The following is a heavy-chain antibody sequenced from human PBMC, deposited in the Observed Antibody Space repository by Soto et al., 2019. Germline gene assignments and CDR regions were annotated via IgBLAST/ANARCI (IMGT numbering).Heavy chain of an antibody. D-gene: IGHD3-22*01. CDR3: AKTYYDSSGYYDAFDI. CDR1: GGSISSGGYY. Sequence: ASETLSLTCTVSGGSISSGGYYWSWIRQHPGKGLEWIGYIYYSGITYYNPSLKSRVTISVDTSKNQFSLKLSSVTAADTAVYYCAKTYYDSSGYYDAFDIWGQGTMVTVSS. CDR2: IYYSGIT. J-gene: IGHJ3*02. V-gene: IGHV4-31*03.